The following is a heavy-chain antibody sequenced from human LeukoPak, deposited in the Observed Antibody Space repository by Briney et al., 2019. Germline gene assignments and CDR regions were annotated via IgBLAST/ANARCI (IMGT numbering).Heavy chain of an antibody. CDR3: TRHRDGYGLAFDI. CDR1: GFTFSSYG. Sequence: GGSLRLSCAASGFTFSSYGMHWVRQAPGKGLEWVAVISYDGSNKYYADSVKGRFTISRDNSKNTAYLQMNSLKTEDTAVYYCTRHRDGYGLAFDIWGQGTMVTVSS. CDR2: ISYDGSNK. J-gene: IGHJ3*02. D-gene: IGHD5-24*01. V-gene: IGHV3-30*03.